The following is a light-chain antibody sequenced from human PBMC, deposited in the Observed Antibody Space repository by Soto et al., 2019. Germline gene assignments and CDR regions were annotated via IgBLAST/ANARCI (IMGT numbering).Light chain of an antibody. Sequence: QSVLIQPASVSGSPGQSITISCTGTSSDVGGYDYVSWYQHHPGKAPKLTIYEVSNRPSGVSNRFSGSKSGNTASLTISGLQAEDEAEYYCSSYTSSSTDVFGTGTKVTVL. CDR3: SSYTSSSTDV. CDR2: EVS. V-gene: IGLV2-14*01. J-gene: IGLJ1*01. CDR1: SSDVGGYDY.